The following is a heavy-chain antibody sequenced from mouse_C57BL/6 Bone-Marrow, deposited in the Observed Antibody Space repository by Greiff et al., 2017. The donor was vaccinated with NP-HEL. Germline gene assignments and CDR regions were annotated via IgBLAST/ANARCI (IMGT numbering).Heavy chain of an antibody. CDR2: IHPNSGST. Sequence: QVQLKQPGAELVKPGASVKLSCKASGYTFTSYWMHWVKQRPGQGLEWIGMIHPNSGSTNYNEKFKSKATLTVDKSSSTAYMQLSSLTSEDSAVYYCAKNLLLRYPLFAYWGQGTLVTVSA. CDR3: AKNLLLRYPLFAY. D-gene: IGHD1-1*01. J-gene: IGHJ3*01. V-gene: IGHV1-64*01. CDR1: GYTFTSYW.